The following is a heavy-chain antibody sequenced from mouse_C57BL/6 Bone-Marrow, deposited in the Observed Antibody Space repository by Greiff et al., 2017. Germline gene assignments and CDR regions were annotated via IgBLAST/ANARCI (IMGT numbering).Heavy chain of an antibody. Sequence: VQLQQSGPELVKPGASVKISCKASGYAFSSSWMNWVKQRPGKGLEWIGRIYPGDGDTNYNGKFKGKATLTADKSSSTAYMQLSSLTSEDSAVYFCARGGGSPFAYWGQGTLVTVSA. CDR1: GYAFSSSW. CDR2: IYPGDGDT. V-gene: IGHV1-82*01. J-gene: IGHJ3*01. CDR3: ARGGGSPFAY.